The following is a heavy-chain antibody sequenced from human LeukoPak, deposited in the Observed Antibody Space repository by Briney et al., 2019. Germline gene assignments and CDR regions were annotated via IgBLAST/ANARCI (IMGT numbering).Heavy chain of an antibody. J-gene: IGHJ3*02. CDR2: IYYSGST. D-gene: IGHD4-17*01. CDR3: ARQFGDYDAFDI. CDR1: GGSISSYY. V-gene: IGHV4-59*01. Sequence: SETLSLTCTASGGSISSYYWSWIRQPPGKGLEWIGYIYYSGSTNYNPSLKSRVTISVDTSKNQFSLKLSSVTAADTAVYYCARQFGDYDAFDIWGQGTMVTVSS.